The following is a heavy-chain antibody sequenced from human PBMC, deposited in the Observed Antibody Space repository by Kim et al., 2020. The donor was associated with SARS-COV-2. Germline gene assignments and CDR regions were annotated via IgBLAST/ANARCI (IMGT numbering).Heavy chain of an antibody. D-gene: IGHD3-10*01. CDR3: ARNGATYYYGSGSYYNPYYYYYGMDV. CDR1: GGSFSGYY. V-gene: IGHV4-34*01. Sequence: SETLSLTCAVYGGSFSGYYWSWIRQPPGKGLEWIGEINHSGSTNYNPSLKSRVTISVDTSKNQFSLKLSSVTAADTAVYYCARNGATYYYGSGSYYNPYYYYYGMDVWGQGTTVTVSS. CDR2: INHSGST. J-gene: IGHJ6*02.